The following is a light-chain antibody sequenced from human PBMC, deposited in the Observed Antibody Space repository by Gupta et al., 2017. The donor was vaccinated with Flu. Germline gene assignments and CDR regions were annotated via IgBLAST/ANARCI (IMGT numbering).Light chain of an antibody. CDR2: AAS. V-gene: IGKV1-39*01. Sequence: DIQMTQSPSSLSASVGDRVTITCRASQSINSYLNWYQQKPGKVPKVLIYAASGLQSGVPPRFSGSGSGTAFTFTISSLQPEDFATDYCQQSYSIPWTFGQGTKVEIK. CDR3: QQSYSIPWT. CDR1: QSINSY. J-gene: IGKJ1*01.